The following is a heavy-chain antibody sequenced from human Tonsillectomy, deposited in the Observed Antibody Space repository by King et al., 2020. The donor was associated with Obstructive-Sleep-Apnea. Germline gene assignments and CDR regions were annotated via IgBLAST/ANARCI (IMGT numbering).Heavy chain of an antibody. D-gene: IGHD5-24*01. CDR3: VRETSRDGYNPTIYYYYGMDV. Sequence: QLVQSGAEVKKPGSSVKVSCKASGGTFSSYAISWVRQAPGQGLEWMGGIIPIFGTANYAQKFQGRVTITADESTSTAYMELSSLRSEATAVYYCVRETSRDGYNPTIYYYYGMDVWGQGTTVTVSS. J-gene: IGHJ6*02. CDR1: GGTFSSYA. V-gene: IGHV1-69*12. CDR2: IIPIFGTA.